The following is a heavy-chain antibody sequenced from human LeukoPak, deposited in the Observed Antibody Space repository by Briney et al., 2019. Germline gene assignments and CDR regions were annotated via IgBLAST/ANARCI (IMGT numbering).Heavy chain of an antibody. Sequence: GESLKISCKGSGYSFTNYWIGWVRQMPGKGLEWMGIIYPGDSDTRYSPSFQGQVTISADKSISTAYLQWSSLKASDTTMYYCARPLYYYDSSGEFDYWGQGTLVTVSS. CDR1: GYSFTNYW. D-gene: IGHD3-22*01. V-gene: IGHV5-51*01. CDR3: ARPLYYYDSSGEFDY. CDR2: IYPGDSDT. J-gene: IGHJ4*02.